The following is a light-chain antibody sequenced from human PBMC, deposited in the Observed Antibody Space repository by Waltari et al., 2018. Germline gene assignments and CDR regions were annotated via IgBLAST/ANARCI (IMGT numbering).Light chain of an antibody. V-gene: IGLV3-1*01. CDR3: KARDRNTYVV. CDR1: KLEDRN. J-gene: IGLJ2*01. CDR2: QDS. Sequence: SYELTQPPSVSVSPGQTASITCSGAKLEDRNVCWYQQKPGQSPVLVLHQDSKRPSGLPVRFSGFNAGSTAPLTSGGTQGMDEADYYSKARDRNTYVVFGGGNKLTVL.